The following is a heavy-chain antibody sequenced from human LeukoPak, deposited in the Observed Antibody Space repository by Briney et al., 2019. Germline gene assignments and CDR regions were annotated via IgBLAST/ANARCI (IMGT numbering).Heavy chain of an antibody. J-gene: IGHJ4*02. CDR3: AREFMGDSSGKPDY. Sequence: GGSLRLSCAASGFTVSSNYMSWVRQAPGKGLEWVSVIYSGGSTYYADSVKGRLTISRGNSKNTLYLQMNSLRAEDTAVYYYAREFMGDSSGKPDYWGQGTLVTVSS. V-gene: IGHV3-53*01. D-gene: IGHD3-22*01. CDR2: IYSGGST. CDR1: GFTVSSNY.